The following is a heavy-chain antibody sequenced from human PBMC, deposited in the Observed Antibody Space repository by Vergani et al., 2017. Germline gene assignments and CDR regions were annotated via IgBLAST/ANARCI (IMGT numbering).Heavy chain of an antibody. Sequence: EVQLVESGGGLIKPGGSLRLSCAGSGVTVSSNYMSWVRQAPGKGLEWVSLISSGGTTYYADSVKGRFTISRDISKNTLYLQMNNLRAEDTAVYYCAREAGIAAVGYFDYWGQGTLVTVSS. CDR2: ISSGGTT. J-gene: IGHJ4*02. D-gene: IGHD6-13*01. CDR1: GVTVSSNY. CDR3: AREAGIAAVGYFDY. V-gene: IGHV3-53*01.